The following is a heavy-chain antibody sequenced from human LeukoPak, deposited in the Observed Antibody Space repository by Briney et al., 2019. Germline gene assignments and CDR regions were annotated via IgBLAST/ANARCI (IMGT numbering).Heavy chain of an antibody. CDR3: ARVLPMHCSSTSCYFGYFDY. CDR2: INPNSGGT. J-gene: IGHJ4*02. D-gene: IGHD2-2*01. Sequence: GASVXXSXXXSXXTXXGXYMXXVRQAPGQGLEWMGWINPNSGGTNYAQKFQGRVTMTRDTSISTAYMELSRLRSDDTAVYYCARVLPMHCSSTSCYFGYFDYWGQGTLVTVSS. V-gene: IGHV1-2*02. CDR1: XXTXXGXY.